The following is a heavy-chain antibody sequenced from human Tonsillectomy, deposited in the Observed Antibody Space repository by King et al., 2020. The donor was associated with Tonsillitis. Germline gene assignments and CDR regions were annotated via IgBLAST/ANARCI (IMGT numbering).Heavy chain of an antibody. V-gene: IGHV3-7*01. Sequence: QLVQSGGGLVQPGGSRRLSCVASGFSFSNYWMTWVRQAPGKGLEWVANIRKDSSRISYADSVKGRFTISRDNGKDSLYLQMNSLRAEDTAVYYCARDINAYRSDIWFDVFDLWGQGTLLTVSS. CDR1: GFSFSNYW. CDR2: IRKDSSRI. CDR3: ARDINAYRSDIWFDVFDL. D-gene: IGHD3-10*01. J-gene: IGHJ3*01.